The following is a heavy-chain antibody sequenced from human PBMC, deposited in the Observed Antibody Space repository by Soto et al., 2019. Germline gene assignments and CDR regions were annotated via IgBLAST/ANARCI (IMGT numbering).Heavy chain of an antibody. CDR3: AKPLDSSGWYDYFDY. V-gene: IGHV3-43*01. CDR1: GFTFDDYT. J-gene: IGHJ4*02. D-gene: IGHD6-19*01. Sequence: PGGSLRLSCAASGFTFDDYTMHWVRQAPGKGLEWVSLISWDGGSTYYADSVKGRFTISRDNSKNSLYLQMNSLRTEDTALYYCAKPLDSSGWYDYFDYWGQGTQVTVSS. CDR2: ISWDGGST.